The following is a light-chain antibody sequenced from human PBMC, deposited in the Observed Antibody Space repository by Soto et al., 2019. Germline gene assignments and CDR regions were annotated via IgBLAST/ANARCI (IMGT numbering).Light chain of an antibody. J-gene: IGLJ1*01. CDR1: SSDVGGYDY. Sequence: QSALTQPASVSGSPGQSITISCTGTSSDVGGYDYVSWYQLHPGKAPKLMVFAVSNRPSGVSYRFSGSKSGNTASLTISGLQAEDEADYFCSSYSISTAYLFGAGTKVTVL. V-gene: IGLV2-14*01. CDR3: SSYSISTAYL. CDR2: AVS.